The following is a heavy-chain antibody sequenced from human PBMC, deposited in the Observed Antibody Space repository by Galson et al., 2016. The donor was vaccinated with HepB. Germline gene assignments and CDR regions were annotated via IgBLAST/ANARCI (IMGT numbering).Heavy chain of an antibody. J-gene: IGHJ6*02. CDR2: IYSGGAT. CDR1: GFTVSNNY. CDR3: ASAPPRGV. Sequence: SLRLSCAASGFTVSNNYMSWVRQAPGKGLEWVSVIYSGGATKYADSVKGRFTISREESKNTLSLQMDNLRADDTALYYGASAPPRGVWGQGTTVTVSS. V-gene: IGHV3-66*01. D-gene: IGHD3-10*01.